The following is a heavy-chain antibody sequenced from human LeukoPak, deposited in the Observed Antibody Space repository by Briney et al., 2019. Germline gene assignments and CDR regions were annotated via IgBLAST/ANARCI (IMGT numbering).Heavy chain of an antibody. D-gene: IGHD2-2*01. CDR3: ARGRPGYCSSTSCHAWGY. CDR1: GGSFSGYY. J-gene: IGHJ4*02. V-gene: IGHV4-34*01. CDR2: INHSGST. Sequence: SETLSLTCAVYGGSFSGYYWSWIRQPPGKGLEWIGEINHSGSTNYNPSLKSRVTISVDTSKNQFSLKLSSVTAADTAVYYCARGRPGYCSSTSCHAWGYWGRGTLVTVSS.